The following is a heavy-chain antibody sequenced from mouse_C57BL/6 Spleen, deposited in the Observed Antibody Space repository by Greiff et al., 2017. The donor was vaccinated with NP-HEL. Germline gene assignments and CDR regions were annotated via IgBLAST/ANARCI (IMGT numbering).Heavy chain of an antibody. J-gene: IGHJ3*01. D-gene: IGHD2-1*01. V-gene: IGHV1-59*01. CDR2: IDPSDSYT. CDR3: ARSDGNIAWFAY. CDR1: GYTFTSYW. Sequence: QVQLQQPGAELVRPGTSVKLSCKASGYTFTSYWMHWVKQRPGQGLEWIGVIDPSDSYTNYNQKFKGKATLTVDTSSSTAYMQLSSLTSEDSAVYYCARSDGNIAWFAYWGQGTLVTVSA.